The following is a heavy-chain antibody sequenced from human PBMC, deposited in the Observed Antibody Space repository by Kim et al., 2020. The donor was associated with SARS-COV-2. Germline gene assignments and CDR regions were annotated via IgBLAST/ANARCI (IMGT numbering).Heavy chain of an antibody. D-gene: IGHD2-2*01. CDR1: GFTFSSYA. Sequence: GGSLRLSCAASGFTFSSYAMSWVRQAPGKGLEWVSAISGSGGSTYYADSVKGRFTISRDNSKNTLYLQMNSLRAEDTAVYYCAKEDCSSTSCYFMALGYSYGYGAFDIWGQGPMVTVSS. J-gene: IGHJ3*02. V-gene: IGHV3-23*01. CDR3: AKEDCSSTSCYFMALGYSYGYGAFDI. CDR2: ISGSGGST.